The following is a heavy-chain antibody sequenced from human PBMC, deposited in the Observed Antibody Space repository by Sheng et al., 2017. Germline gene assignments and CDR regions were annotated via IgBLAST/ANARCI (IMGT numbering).Heavy chain of an antibody. V-gene: IGHV4-39*01. J-gene: IGHJ5*02. D-gene: IGHD6-19*01. Sequence: QLQLQESGPGLVKPSETLSLTCTVSGGSISSSSYYWGWIRQPPGKGLEWIGSIYYSGSTYYNPSLKSRVTISVDTSKNQFSLKLSSVTAADTAVYYCARQGWYGGSNWFDPWGQGTLVTVSS. CDR3: ARQGWYGGSNWFDP. CDR1: GGSISSSSYY. CDR2: IYYSGST.